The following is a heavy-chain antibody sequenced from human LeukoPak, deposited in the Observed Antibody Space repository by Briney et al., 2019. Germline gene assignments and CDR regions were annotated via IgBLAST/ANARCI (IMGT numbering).Heavy chain of an antibody. CDR3: ARAYDSSGYWFDP. CDR1: GFTFSSYW. Sequence: GGSLRLSCAASGFTFSSYWMHWVRQAPGKGLVWVSRINSDGRSTNYADSVKGRFTISRDNAKNTLYLQMNSLRAEDPAVYYCARAYDSSGYWFDPWGQGTLVTVSS. D-gene: IGHD3-22*01. V-gene: IGHV3-74*01. J-gene: IGHJ5*02. CDR2: INSDGRST.